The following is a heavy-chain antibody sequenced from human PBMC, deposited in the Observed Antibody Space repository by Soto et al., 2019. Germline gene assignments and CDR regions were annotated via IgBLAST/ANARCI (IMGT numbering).Heavy chain of an antibody. Sequence: QVQLVQSGAEVKKPGSSVKVSCKSSGGTFSTYAISWVRQAPGQGLEWMGGIIPIFSTATYAQKFQGRVTITADESTTTAYMELISLRSEDTAVYYCARDEMVVATGSRTWHYYYGMDVWGQGTTVTVSS. CDR3: ARDEMVVATGSRTWHYYYGMDV. V-gene: IGHV1-69*12. CDR1: GGTFSTYA. CDR2: IIPIFSTA. D-gene: IGHD2-15*01. J-gene: IGHJ6*02.